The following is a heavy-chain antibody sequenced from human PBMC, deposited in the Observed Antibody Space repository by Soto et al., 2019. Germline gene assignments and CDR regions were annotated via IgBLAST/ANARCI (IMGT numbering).Heavy chain of an antibody. CDR2: IIPIFGTA. CDR1: GGTFSSYA. CDR3: ARRRAVEVLRYFHWLYFDY. Sequence: QVQLVQSGAEVKKPGSSVKVSCKASGGTFSSYAISWVRQAPGQGLEWMGGIIPIFGTANYAQKFQGRVTITADESTSTAYTELSSLRSEDTAVYYCARRRAVEVLRYFHWLYFDYWGQGTLVTVSS. D-gene: IGHD3-9*01. J-gene: IGHJ4*02. V-gene: IGHV1-69*01.